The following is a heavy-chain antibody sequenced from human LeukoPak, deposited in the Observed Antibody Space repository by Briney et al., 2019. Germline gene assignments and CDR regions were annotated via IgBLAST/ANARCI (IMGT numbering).Heavy chain of an antibody. D-gene: IGHD4-17*01. J-gene: IGHJ1*01. CDR1: GGSFRGYY. Sequence: SETLSLTCAVYGGSFRGYYWSWIRQPPGKGLEWIGEINHSGSTNYNPSLKSRVTISLDTSKNQFSLKLSSVTAADTAVYYCARGGDSTTVTIGYFQHWGQGTLVTVSS. CDR3: ARGGDSTTVTIGYFQH. V-gene: IGHV4-34*01. CDR2: INHSGST.